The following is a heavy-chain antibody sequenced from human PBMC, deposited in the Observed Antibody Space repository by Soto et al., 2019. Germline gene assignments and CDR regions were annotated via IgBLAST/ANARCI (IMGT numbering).Heavy chain of an antibody. Sequence: PGGSLRLSCAASGFTFSSYGMHWVRQAPGKGLEWVAVIWYDGSNKYYADSVKGRFTISRDNSKNTLYLQMNSLRAEDTAVYYCARPYGDSAFDEWGQGTLVTVSS. CDR3: ARPYGDSAFDE. CDR2: IWYDGSNK. J-gene: IGHJ4*02. D-gene: IGHD4-17*01. V-gene: IGHV3-33*01. CDR1: GFTFSSYG.